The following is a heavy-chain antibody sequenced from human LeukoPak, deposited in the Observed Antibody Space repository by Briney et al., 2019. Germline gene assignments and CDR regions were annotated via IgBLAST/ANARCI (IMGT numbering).Heavy chain of an antibody. CDR2: IRYDGSTK. CDR3: AKQEGYCSGGSCHPFDY. D-gene: IGHD2-15*01. J-gene: IGHJ4*02. V-gene: IGHV3-30*02. CDR1: GFTFSSYD. Sequence: GGSLRLSCAASGFTFSSYDMHWVRQAPGKGLLWLAFIRYDGSTKYYADSVKGRFTIARDNSKNTLYLQMNSLRAEDTAVYYCAKQEGYCSGGSCHPFDYWGQGTLVTVSS.